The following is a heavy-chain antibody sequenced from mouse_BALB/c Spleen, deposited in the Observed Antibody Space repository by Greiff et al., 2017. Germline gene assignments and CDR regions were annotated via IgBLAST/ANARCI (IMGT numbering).Heavy chain of an antibody. CDR3: ARLGDYDFYAMDY. CDR1: GFTFSSFG. V-gene: IGHV5-17*02. J-gene: IGHJ4*01. CDR2: ISSGSSTI. D-gene: IGHD2-4*01. Sequence: EVQGVESGGGLVQPGGSRKLSCAASGFTFSSFGMHWVRQAPEKGLEWVAYISSGSSTIYYADTVKGRFTISRDNPKNTLFLQMTSLRSEDTAMYYCARLGDYDFYAMDYWGQGTSVTVSS.